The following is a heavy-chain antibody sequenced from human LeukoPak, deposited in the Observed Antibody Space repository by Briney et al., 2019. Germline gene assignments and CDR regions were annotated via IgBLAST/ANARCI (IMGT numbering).Heavy chain of an antibody. CDR3: AREDLSVFYGSGSYYAY. Sequence: SETLSLTCTVSGGSISSYYWSWIRQPPGKGLEWIGYIYYSGSTNYNPSLKSRVTISVDTSKNQFSLKPSSVTAADTAVYYCAREDLSVFYGSGSYYAYWGQGTLVTVSS. CDR2: IYYSGST. V-gene: IGHV4-59*01. D-gene: IGHD3-10*01. CDR1: GGSISSYY. J-gene: IGHJ4*02.